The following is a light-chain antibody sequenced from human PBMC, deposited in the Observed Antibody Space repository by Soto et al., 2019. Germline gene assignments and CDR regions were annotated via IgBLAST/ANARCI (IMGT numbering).Light chain of an antibody. V-gene: IGKV1-9*01. J-gene: IGKJ3*01. CDR3: QQLNSFPIP. CDR2: GAS. Sequence: IRLTQSPSSLSASVGDRVTITCRASQGISSFLAWYQQKPGKAPKLLIYGASTLQSGVPSRFSGSGSGTDFTLTIGSLQPEDFATYYCQQLNSFPIPFGPGTKVDIK. CDR1: QGISSF.